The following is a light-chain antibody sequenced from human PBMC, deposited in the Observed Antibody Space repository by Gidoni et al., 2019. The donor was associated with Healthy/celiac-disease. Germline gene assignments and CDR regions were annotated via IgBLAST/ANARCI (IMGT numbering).Light chain of an antibody. CDR3: QAWDSSSVV. Sequence: SSELTQPPPVSVSPGQTASITCSGDKLGDKYACWYQQKPGQSPVLVIYQDSKRPSGIPERFSGSNSGNTATQTISGTQAMDEADYYCQAWDSSSVVFGGGTKLTVL. CDR1: KLGDKY. J-gene: IGLJ2*01. CDR2: QDS. V-gene: IGLV3-1*01.